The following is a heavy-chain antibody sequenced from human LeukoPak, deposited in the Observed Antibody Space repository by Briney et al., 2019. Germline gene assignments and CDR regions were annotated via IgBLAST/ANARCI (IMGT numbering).Heavy chain of an antibody. CDR1: GGSISSGSYY. CDR3: ARGDYDFWSGYYYRMYYFDY. J-gene: IGHJ4*02. CDR2: FYTSGST. Sequence: SETLSLTCTVSGGSISSGSYYWSWIRQPAGKGLEWIGRFYTSGSTNYNPSLKSRVTISVDTSKNQFSLKLSSVTAADTAVYYCARGDYDFWSGYYYRMYYFDYWGQGTLVTVSS. V-gene: IGHV4-61*02. D-gene: IGHD3-3*01.